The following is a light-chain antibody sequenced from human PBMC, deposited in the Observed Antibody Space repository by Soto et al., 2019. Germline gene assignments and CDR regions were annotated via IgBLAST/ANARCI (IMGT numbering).Light chain of an antibody. Sequence: EIVLTQSPATLSVSAGERVTLSCRASERVDINLAWYQQKPGQAPRLLIYGASTRATDMPGTFSGRGSGTEFTLTISSLQSEDFAVDYCQQYKNWPRTFGQGTKVDIK. CDR2: GAS. CDR1: ERVDIN. V-gene: IGKV3-15*01. CDR3: QQYKNWPRT. J-gene: IGKJ1*01.